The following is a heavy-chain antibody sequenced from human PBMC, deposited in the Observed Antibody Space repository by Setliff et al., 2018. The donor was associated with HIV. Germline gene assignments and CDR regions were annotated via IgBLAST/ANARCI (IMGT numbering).Heavy chain of an antibody. V-gene: IGHV1-46*01. CDR1: GTNLLPYY. CDR2: INTRGGST. CDR3: ARRTDSSGWPFDS. Sequence: ASVKVSCKTSGTNLLPYYMHWVRQAPGQGLEWMGVINTRGGSTSYAQKFQGRVTMTSDTSTYTVYMELSGLTSDDTAVYYCARRTDSSGWPFDSWGRGTPVTVSS. D-gene: IGHD6-25*01. J-gene: IGHJ4*02.